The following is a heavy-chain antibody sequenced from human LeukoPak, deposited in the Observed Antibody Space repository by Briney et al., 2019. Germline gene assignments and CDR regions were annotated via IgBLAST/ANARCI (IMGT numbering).Heavy chain of an antibody. CDR3: ASFFDFGDYNDY. Sequence: SETLSLTCTVSGGSISSGDYYWSWIPQPPGKGLEWIGYICYSESTYYNPSLKSRVTISVDTSKNQFSLKLSSVTAADTAVYFCASFFDFGDYNDYWGQGTLVTVSS. CDR2: ICYSEST. J-gene: IGHJ4*02. CDR1: GGSISSGDYY. D-gene: IGHD3-3*01. V-gene: IGHV4-30-4*01.